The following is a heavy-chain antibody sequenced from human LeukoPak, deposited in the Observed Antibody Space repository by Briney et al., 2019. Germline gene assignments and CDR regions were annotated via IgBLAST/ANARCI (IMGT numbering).Heavy chain of an antibody. CDR3: ATYCSSTRCYGS. CDR2: ISGSGGST. Sequence: PGGSLRLSCAASGFTFSTYAMSWVRQAPGXXLEWVSAISGSGGSTYHADSVKGRFTISRDNSKNTLYLQMNSLRAEDTAVYYCATYCSSTRCYGSWGQGTLVTVSS. V-gene: IGHV3-23*01. CDR1: GFTFSTYA. D-gene: IGHD2-2*01. J-gene: IGHJ5*02.